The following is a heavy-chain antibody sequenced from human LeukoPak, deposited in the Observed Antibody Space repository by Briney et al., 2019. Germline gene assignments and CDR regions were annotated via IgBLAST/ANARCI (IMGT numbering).Heavy chain of an antibody. J-gene: IGHJ4*02. CDR1: GFTFSSYA. CDR2: ISGSGGST. Sequence: GGSLRLSCAASGFTFSSYAMSWVRQAPGKGLECVSAISGSGGSTYCADSAKGRFTISRDNPKNTLYLQMNSLRAEDTAVYYCAKDERYAVTTNYWGQGTLVTVSS. CDR3: AKDERYAVTTNY. D-gene: IGHD4-17*01. V-gene: IGHV3-23*01.